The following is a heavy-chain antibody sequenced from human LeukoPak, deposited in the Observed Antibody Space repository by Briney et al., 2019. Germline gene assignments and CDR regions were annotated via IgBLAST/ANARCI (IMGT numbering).Heavy chain of an antibody. J-gene: IGHJ4*02. D-gene: IGHD3-22*01. CDR1: GYTFTGYY. Sequence: ASVKVYCKASGYTFTGYYMHWVRQAPGQGLEWMGWINPNSGGTNYAQKFQGWVTMTRDTSISTAYMELSRLRSDDTAVYYCARGIDTAMVTWEKDYYDSSGYHYFDHWGQGTLVTVSS. CDR2: INPNSGGT. CDR3: ARGIDTAMVTWEKDYYDSSGYHYFDH. V-gene: IGHV1-2*04.